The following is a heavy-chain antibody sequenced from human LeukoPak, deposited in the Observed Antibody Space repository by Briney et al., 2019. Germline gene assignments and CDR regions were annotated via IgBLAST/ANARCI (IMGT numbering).Heavy chain of an antibody. D-gene: IGHD3-22*01. J-gene: IGHJ4*02. Sequence: PSETLSLTCAVSGGSISSGGYSWSWIRQPPGKGLEWIGYIYHSGSTYYNPSLKSQVTISVDRSKNQFSLKLSSVTAADTAVYYCARAGNYYDSSGSYPSPFDYWGQGTLVTVSS. V-gene: IGHV4-30-2*01. CDR2: IYHSGST. CDR3: ARAGNYYDSSGSYPSPFDY. CDR1: GGSISSGGYS.